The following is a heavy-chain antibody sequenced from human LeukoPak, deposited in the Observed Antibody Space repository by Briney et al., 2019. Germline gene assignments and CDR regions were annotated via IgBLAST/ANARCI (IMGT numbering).Heavy chain of an antibody. CDR3: ARRPVGSRRRYFDY. Sequence: ASVKVSCKASGYTFTSYGISWVRQAPGQGLEWMGWMNPNSGNTGYAQKFQGRVTMTRNTSISTAYMELSSLRSEDTAVYYCARRPVGSRRRYFDYWGQGTLVTVSS. CDR1: GYTFTSYG. CDR2: MNPNSGNT. D-gene: IGHD1-1*01. V-gene: IGHV1-8*02. J-gene: IGHJ4*02.